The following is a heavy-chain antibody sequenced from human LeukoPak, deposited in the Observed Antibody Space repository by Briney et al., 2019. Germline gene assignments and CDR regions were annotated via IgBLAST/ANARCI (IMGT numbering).Heavy chain of an antibody. V-gene: IGHV3-23*01. Sequence: GGFLRLSCAASGFSVRSHFMTWVRQAPGEGLEWVSAISGGGGSTYYADSVKGRFTISRDNSKNTLYLQMNSLRAEDTAVYYCAKEWARTTSLDYWGQGTLVTVSS. CDR2: ISGGGGST. J-gene: IGHJ4*02. D-gene: IGHD1-7*01. CDR1: GFSVRSHF. CDR3: AKEWARTTSLDY.